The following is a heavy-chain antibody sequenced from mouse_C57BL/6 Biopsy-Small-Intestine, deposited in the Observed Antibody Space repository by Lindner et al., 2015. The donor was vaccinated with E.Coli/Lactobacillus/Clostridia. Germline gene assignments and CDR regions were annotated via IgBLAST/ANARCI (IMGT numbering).Heavy chain of an antibody. J-gene: IGHJ2*01. D-gene: IGHD2-4*01. CDR2: IYPGSDNT. CDR3: ARPLYDYDGYYFAY. V-gene: IGHV1-76*01. Sequence: VQLQESGAELVRPGASVKLSCKASGYTFTDYYINWVKQRPGQGLEWIARIYPGSDNTYYNEKFKGKATLTAEESSSTAYMQLSSLTSEDSAVYSCARPLYDYDGYYFAYWGQGTTLTVSS. CDR1: GYTFTDYY.